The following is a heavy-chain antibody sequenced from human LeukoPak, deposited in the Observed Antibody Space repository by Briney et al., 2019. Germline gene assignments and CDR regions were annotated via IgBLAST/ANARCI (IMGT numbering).Heavy chain of an antibody. D-gene: IGHD3-22*01. Sequence: ASVKVSCKASGYTFTSYGISWVRQAPGQGLEWMGWISAYNGNTNYAQTLQGRVTMTTDTSTSTAYMELRILRSDDTAVYYCARVTTMIDNYYYGMDVWGQGTTVTVSS. V-gene: IGHV1-18*01. CDR2: ISAYNGNT. J-gene: IGHJ6*02. CDR3: ARVTTMIDNYYYGMDV. CDR1: GYTFTSYG.